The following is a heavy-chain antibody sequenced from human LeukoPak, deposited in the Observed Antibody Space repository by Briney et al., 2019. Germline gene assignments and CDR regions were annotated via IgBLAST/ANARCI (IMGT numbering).Heavy chain of an antibody. CDR3: ARRLGGAEYFQH. Sequence: PSEILSLTCTVSGGSISSSSYYWGWIRQPPGKGLEWIGSIYYSGSTYYNPSLKSRVTISVDTSKNQFSLKLSSVTAADTAVYYCARRLGGAEYFQHWGQGTLVTVSS. D-gene: IGHD3-16*01. CDR1: GGSISSSSYY. V-gene: IGHV4-39*01. J-gene: IGHJ1*01. CDR2: IYYSGST.